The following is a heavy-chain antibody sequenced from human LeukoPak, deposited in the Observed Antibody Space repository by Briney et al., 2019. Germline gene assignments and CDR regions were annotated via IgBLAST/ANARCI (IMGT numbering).Heavy chain of an antibody. CDR2: IRSKAHSYAT. D-gene: IGHD3-16*02. CDR1: GFTFSGSA. J-gene: IGHJ4*02. V-gene: IGHV3-73*01. CDR3: ARSLSSRFSGPRRPYYFDY. Sequence: GGSLRLSCAASGFTFSGSAMHWVRQASGKGLEWVGRIRSKAHSYATAYAASVKGRFTISRDDSKNTAYLQMNSLKTEDTAVYYCARSLSSRFSGPRRPYYFDYWGQGTLVTVSS.